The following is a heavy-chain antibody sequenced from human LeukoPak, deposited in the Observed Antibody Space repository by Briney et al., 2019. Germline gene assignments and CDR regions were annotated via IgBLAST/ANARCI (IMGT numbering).Heavy chain of an antibody. D-gene: IGHD1-1*01. CDR1: GFTFSNYG. Sequence: GGSLRLSCAASGFTFSNYGMHWVRQAPGKGLEWGAVIWYDGSNKYYADSVKGRFTISRGNSKNTLFLQMNSLRAEDTAVYYCARGGCRDNWYYFDYWGQGALVTVSS. V-gene: IGHV3-33*01. CDR2: IWYDGSNK. CDR3: ARGGCRDNWYYFDY. J-gene: IGHJ4*02.